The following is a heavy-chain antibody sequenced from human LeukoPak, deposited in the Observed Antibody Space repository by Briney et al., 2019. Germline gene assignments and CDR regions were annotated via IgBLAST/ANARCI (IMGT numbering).Heavy chain of an antibody. J-gene: IGHJ4*02. D-gene: IGHD6-13*01. CDR1: GGSISSYY. CDR2: IYYSGST. CDR3: ARDRAAAGTFDY. V-gene: IGHV4-59*01. Sequence: KPSETLSLTCTVSGGSISSYYWSWIRRPPGKGLEWIGYIYYSGSTNYNPSLKSRVTISVDTSKNQFSLKLSSVTAADTAVYYCARDRAAAGTFDYWGQGTLVTVSS.